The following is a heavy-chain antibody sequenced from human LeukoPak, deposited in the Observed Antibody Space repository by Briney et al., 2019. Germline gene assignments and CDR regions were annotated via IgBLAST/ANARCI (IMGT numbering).Heavy chain of an antibody. CDR1: GFTFSSYG. Sequence: PGGSLRLSCAASGFTFSSYGMHWVRQAPGKGLEGVAVIWYDGSNKYYADSVKGRFTISRDNSKNTLYLQMNSLIAEDTAVYYCAKGRSPSAMVNVGTFDPWGQGTLVTVSS. CDR3: AKGRSPSAMVNVGTFDP. CDR2: IWYDGSNK. J-gene: IGHJ5*02. D-gene: IGHD5-18*01. V-gene: IGHV3-33*06.